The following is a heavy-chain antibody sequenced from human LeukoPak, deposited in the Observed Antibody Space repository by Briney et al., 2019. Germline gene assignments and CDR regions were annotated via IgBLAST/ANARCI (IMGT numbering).Heavy chain of an antibody. CDR3: ARGDDYGDY. D-gene: IGHD5-24*01. CDR1: GYTFTGYY. J-gene: IGHJ4*02. V-gene: IGHV1-8*02. Sequence: GASVKVSCKASGYTFTGYYMHWVRQAPGQGLEWMGWMNPNSGNTGYAQKFQGRVTMTRNTSISTAYMELSSLRSEDTAVYYCARGDDYGDYWGQGTLVTVSS. CDR2: MNPNSGNT.